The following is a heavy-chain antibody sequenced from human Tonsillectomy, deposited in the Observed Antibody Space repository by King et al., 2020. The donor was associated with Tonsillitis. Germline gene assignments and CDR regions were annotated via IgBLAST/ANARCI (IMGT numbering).Heavy chain of an antibody. J-gene: IGHJ4*02. CDR2: IYYSGST. CDR3: ARVLSSSGWKGVFDY. CDR1: GGSISSYY. D-gene: IGHD6-19*01. Sequence: VQLQESGPGLVKPSETLSLTCTVSGGSISSYYWSWIRQPPGKGLEWIGYIYYSGSTNYNPSLKIRVTISVDTSKNQFSLKLSSVTAADTAVYYCARVLSSSGWKGVFDYWGQGTLVTVSS. V-gene: IGHV4-59*01.